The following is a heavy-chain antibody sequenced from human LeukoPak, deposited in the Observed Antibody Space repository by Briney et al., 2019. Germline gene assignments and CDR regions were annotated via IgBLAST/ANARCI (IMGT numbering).Heavy chain of an antibody. CDR2: ISAYNGNT. J-gene: IGHJ4*02. CDR3: ESGNYFDY. Sequence: SSVNVSCNASGYTFTSYGISWVRQAPGQGLEWMGWISAYNGNTNYAQKLQRRVTMTTDTSTSTAYMELRSMRSEDTDVYYCESGNYFDYWGKGTMVTVSS. CDR1: GYTFTSYG. V-gene: IGHV1-18*01.